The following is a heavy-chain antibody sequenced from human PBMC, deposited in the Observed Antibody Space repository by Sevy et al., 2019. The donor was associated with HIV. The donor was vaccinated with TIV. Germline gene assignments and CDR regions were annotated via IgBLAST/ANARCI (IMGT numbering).Heavy chain of an antibody. D-gene: IGHD3-3*01. CDR1: GYTLTELS. CDR3: ATDSPDSDFWSGDDAFDI. V-gene: IGHV1-24*01. J-gene: IGHJ3*02. CDR2: FDPEDGET. Sequence: ASVKVSCKVSGYTLTELSMHWVRQAPGKGLEWMGGFDPEDGETIYAQKFQGRVTMTEDTSTDTAYMELSGLRSEDTAVYYCATDSPDSDFWSGDDAFDIWGQGTMVTVSS.